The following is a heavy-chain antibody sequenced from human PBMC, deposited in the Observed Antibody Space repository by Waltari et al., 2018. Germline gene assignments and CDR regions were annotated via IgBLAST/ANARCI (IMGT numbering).Heavy chain of an antibody. V-gene: IGHV4-34*01. CDR3: AGGNIVVVRGLFDY. CDR2: INHSGST. CDR1: GGSFSGYY. Sequence: QVQLQQWGAGLLKPSETLSLTCAVYGGSFSGYYWSWIRQPPGKGLEWIGEINHSGSTNYNPSLKSRVTISVDTSKNQFSLKLSSVTAADTAVYYCAGGNIVVVRGLFDYWGQGTLVTVSS. D-gene: IGHD2-2*01. J-gene: IGHJ4*02.